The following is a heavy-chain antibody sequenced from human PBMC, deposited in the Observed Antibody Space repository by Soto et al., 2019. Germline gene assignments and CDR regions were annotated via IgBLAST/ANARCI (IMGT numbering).Heavy chain of an antibody. D-gene: IGHD3-22*01. Sequence: EVQLVETGGGLIQLGGSLRLSCAASGFSVSSKYMSWVRQAPGKGLEWVSVIYSGSDTKYADSVKGRFTISRDNSKNTLFLQMNSLTAEDTAVYYCARVADSRDYYYYFDYWGQGTLVTVSS. CDR2: IYSGSDT. J-gene: IGHJ4*02. CDR3: ARVADSRDYYYYFDY. CDR1: GFSVSSKY. V-gene: IGHV3-53*02.